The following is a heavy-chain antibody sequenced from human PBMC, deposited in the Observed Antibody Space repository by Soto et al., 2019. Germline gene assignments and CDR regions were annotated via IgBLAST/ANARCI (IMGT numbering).Heavy chain of an antibody. CDR2: IIPIFGTA. V-gene: IGHV1-69*13. Sequence: ASVKVSCKASGGTFSSYAISWVRQAPGQGLEWMGGIIPIFGTANYAQKFQGRVTITADESTSTAYMELSSLRSEDTAVYYCARDCSGGSCSTYYYYYGMDVWGQGTTVTAP. CDR3: ARDCSGGSCSTYYYYYGMDV. J-gene: IGHJ6*02. D-gene: IGHD2-15*01. CDR1: GGTFSSYA.